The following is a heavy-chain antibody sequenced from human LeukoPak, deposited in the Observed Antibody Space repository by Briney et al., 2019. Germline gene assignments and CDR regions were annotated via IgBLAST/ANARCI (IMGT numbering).Heavy chain of an antibody. CDR3: ARGYCSSTSCYPYYFDD. CDR2: ISSSSSYI. D-gene: IGHD2-2*01. CDR1: GFTFRSYS. V-gene: IGHV3-21*01. J-gene: IGHJ4*02. Sequence: GGSLRLSCAASGFTFRSYSMNWVRQAPGKGLEWVSSISSSSSYIYYADSVKGRFTISRDNAKNSLYLQMNSLRAEDTAVYYCARGYCSSTSCYPYYFDDWGQGTLVTVSS.